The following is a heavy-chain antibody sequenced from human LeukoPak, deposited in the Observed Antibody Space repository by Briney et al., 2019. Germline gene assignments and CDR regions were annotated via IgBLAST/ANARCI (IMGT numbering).Heavy chain of an antibody. CDR1: GFTFSSYG. CDR2: IWYDGSNK. D-gene: IGHD1-14*01. V-gene: IGHV3-33*01. J-gene: IGHJ6*04. Sequence: PGGSLRLSCAASGFTFSSYGMHWVRQAPGKGLEWVAVIWYDGSNKYYADSVKGRFTISRDNSKNTLYLQMNSLRAEDTAVYYCAGSSPRIYYYYGVDVWGKGTTVTVSS. CDR3: AGSSPRIYYYYGVDV.